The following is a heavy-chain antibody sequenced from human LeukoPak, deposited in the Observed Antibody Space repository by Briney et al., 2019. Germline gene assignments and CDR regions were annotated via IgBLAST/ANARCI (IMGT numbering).Heavy chain of an antibody. D-gene: IGHD3-3*01. CDR1: GFTFSSYA. CDR3: AKGTTIFGVVITLDY. CDR2: ISGSGGST. V-gene: IGHV3-23*01. Sequence: GGSLRLSCAASGFTFSSYAMSWVRQAPGKGLEWVLAISGSGGSTYYADSVKGRFTISRDNSKNTLYLQMNSLRAEDTAVYYCAKGTTIFGVVITLDYWGQGTLVTVSS. J-gene: IGHJ4*02.